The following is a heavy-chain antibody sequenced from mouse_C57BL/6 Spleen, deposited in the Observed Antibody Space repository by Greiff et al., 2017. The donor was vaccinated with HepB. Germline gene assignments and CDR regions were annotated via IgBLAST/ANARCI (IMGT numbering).Heavy chain of an antibody. V-gene: IGHV1-54*01. CDR3: ARHYYGYFDV. D-gene: IGHD1-2*01. Sequence: VKLMESGAELVRPGTSVKVSCKASGYAFTNYLIEWVKQRPGQGLEWIGVINPGSGGTNYNEKFKGKATLTADKSSSTAYMQLSSLTSEDSAVYFCARHYYGYFDVWGTGTTVTVSS. CDR2: INPGSGGT. J-gene: IGHJ1*03. CDR1: GYAFTNYL.